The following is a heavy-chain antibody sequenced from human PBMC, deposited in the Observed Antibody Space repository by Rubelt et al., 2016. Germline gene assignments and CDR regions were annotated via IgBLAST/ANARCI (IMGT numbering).Heavy chain of an antibody. V-gene: IGHV3-30*02. D-gene: IGHD3-22*01. CDR2: IRYDGTNK. Sequence: FSDYGMHWVRQAPGKGLEWVAFIRYDGTNKYYADSVKGRFTISRDNPKNTLYLQMNSLRAEDTALYYCAKDRDSSGYYDNPDVSDLWGQGALVTVSS. CDR3: AKDRDSSGYYDNPDVSDL. J-gene: IGHJ4*02. CDR1: FSDYG.